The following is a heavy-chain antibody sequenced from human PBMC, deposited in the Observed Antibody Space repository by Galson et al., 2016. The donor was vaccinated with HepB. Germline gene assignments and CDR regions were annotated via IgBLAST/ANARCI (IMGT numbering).Heavy chain of an antibody. J-gene: IGHJ4*02. D-gene: IGHD4-17*01. Sequence: SLRLSCAASGFTFSNYGFHWARHTPAKGLEWVAFIYSDGSKIYYGNSVKGRFTISRDNSKQTVYLEMNSLRAEDTAVYYCARAHYGVLPLDYWGQGTLVTVSA. CDR2: IYSDGSKI. CDR3: ARAHYGVLPLDY. CDR1: GFTFSNYG. V-gene: IGHV3-33*01.